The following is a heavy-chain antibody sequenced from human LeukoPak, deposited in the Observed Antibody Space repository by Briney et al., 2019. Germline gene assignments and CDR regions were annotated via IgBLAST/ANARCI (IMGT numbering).Heavy chain of an antibody. CDR2: INPNSGGT. D-gene: IGHD2-2*01. V-gene: IGHV1-2*02. J-gene: IGHJ4*02. Sequence: GASVKVSCKASGYTFTGYYMHWVRQAPGQGLEWMGWINPNSGGTNHAQKFQGRVTMTRDTSISTAYMELSRLRSDDTAVYYCASAFCSSTSCYDYWGQGTLVTVSS. CDR1: GYTFTGYY. CDR3: ASAFCSSTSCYDY.